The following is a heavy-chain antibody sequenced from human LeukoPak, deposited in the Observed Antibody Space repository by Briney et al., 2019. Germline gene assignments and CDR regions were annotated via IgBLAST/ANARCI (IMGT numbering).Heavy chain of an antibody. D-gene: IGHD3-3*01. CDR1: GYTFTGFY. Sequence: ASVKVSCKASGYTFTGFYVHWVRQAPGQGLEWMGWINPNSGDTNYAQNLQGRVTMTRDTSISTAYMELTRLTSDDTAVYYCARGRPLEFDYWGQGTLVTVSS. J-gene: IGHJ4*02. V-gene: IGHV1-2*02. CDR3: ARGRPLEFDY. CDR2: INPNSGDT.